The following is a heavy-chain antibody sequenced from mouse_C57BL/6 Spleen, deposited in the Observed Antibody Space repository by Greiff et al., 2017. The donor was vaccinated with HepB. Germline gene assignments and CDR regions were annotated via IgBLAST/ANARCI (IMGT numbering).Heavy chain of an antibody. CDR1: GFNIKDDY. V-gene: IGHV14-4*01. D-gene: IGHD1-1*01. J-gene: IGHJ4*01. CDR2: IDPENGDT. CDR3: TTGVYYYGSSYEGRAMDY. Sequence: EVKLMESGAELVRPGASVKLSCTASGFNIKDDYMHWVKQRPEQGLEWIGWIDPENGDTEYASKFQGKATITADTSSNTAYLQLSSLTSEDTAVYYCTTGVYYYGSSYEGRAMDYWGQGTSVTVSS.